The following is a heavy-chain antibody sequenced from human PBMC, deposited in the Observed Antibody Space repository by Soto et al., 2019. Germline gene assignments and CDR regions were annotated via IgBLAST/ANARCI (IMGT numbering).Heavy chain of an antibody. V-gene: IGHV3-66*01. D-gene: IGHD3-10*01. Sequence: PGGSLRLSCAASGFTVSSNYMTWFRQAPGKGLEWVSLIQSGGRTYYAGSVKGRFTISRDNSKNTLFLQMNSLRVEDTAVYYCGRFGVASSACSRYCFGMDVWGQGTTVTVSS. CDR2: IQSGGRT. CDR3: GRFGVASSACSRYCFGMDV. CDR1: GFTVSSNY. J-gene: IGHJ6*02.